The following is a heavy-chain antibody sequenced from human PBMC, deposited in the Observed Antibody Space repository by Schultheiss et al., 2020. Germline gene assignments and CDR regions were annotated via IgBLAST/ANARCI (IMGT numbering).Heavy chain of an antibody. D-gene: IGHD3-16*02. CDR1: GFTFSSYG. CDR3: ARDMGDYVWGSYRYGMDV. Sequence: GGSLRLSCAASGFTFSSYGMHWVRQAPGKGLEWVAVIWYDGSNKYYADSVKGRFTISRDNSKNTLYLQMNSLRAEDTAVYYCARDMGDYVWGSYRYGMDVWGPGTTVTVSS. V-gene: IGHV3-33*01. CDR2: IWYDGSNK. J-gene: IGHJ6*02.